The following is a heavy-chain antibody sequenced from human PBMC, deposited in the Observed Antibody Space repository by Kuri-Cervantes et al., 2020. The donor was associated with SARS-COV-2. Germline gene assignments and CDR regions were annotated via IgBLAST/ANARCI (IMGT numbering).Heavy chain of an antibody. J-gene: IGHJ3*02. CDR3: ARDKGVDTATIDAFDI. D-gene: IGHD5-18*01. V-gene: IGHV3-53*01. CDR1: GFTVSSNY. CDR2: IYSGGST. Sequence: GESLKISCAASGFTVSSNYMSWVRQAPGKGLEWVSVIYSGGSTYYADSVKGRFTISRDNAKNSLYLQMNSLRAEDTAVYYCARDKGVDTATIDAFDIWGQGTMVTVSS.